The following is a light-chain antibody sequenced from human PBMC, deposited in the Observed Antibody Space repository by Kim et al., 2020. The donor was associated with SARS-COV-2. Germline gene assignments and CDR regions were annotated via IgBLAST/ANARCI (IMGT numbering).Light chain of an antibody. Sequence: LSASVEDRVTITCQASRDIRSNLNWYQQKGGKAPTVLIYDAVNLQTGVPSRFSGSGSGTDFTLTISRLQPEDFATYYCQQYDTDYTFGQGTKLEI. CDR2: DAV. CDR1: RDIRSN. V-gene: IGKV1-33*01. J-gene: IGKJ2*01. CDR3: QQYDTDYT.